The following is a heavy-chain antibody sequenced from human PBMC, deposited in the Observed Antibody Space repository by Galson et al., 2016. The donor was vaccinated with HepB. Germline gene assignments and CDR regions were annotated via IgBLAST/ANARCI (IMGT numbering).Heavy chain of an antibody. D-gene: IGHD5-24*01. Sequence: SLRLSCAASGFTFRHYGTHWVRQAPGKGLEWVAAIWYDGTNKYYADSVKGRFTISRDNSKNTLYLQMNSLRVEDTAVYFCVKDRGGAGWLQSGRITYDGMDVWGQGTTVTVSS. J-gene: IGHJ6*02. V-gene: IGHV3-33*06. CDR1: GFTFRHYG. CDR2: IWYDGTNK. CDR3: VKDRGGAGWLQSGRITYDGMDV.